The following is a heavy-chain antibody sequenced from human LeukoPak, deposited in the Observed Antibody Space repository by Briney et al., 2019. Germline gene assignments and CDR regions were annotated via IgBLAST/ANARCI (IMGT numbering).Heavy chain of an antibody. CDR2: INPSGGST. Sequence: GRSLRLSCAASGFTFSSYGMHWVRQAPGQGLEWMGIINPSGGSTSYAQKFQGRVTMTRDMSTSTVYMELSRLRSDDTAVYYCARLFRGDQLLAGWFDPWGQGTLVTVSS. J-gene: IGHJ5*02. CDR1: GFTFSSYG. V-gene: IGHV1-46*01. D-gene: IGHD2-2*01. CDR3: ARLFRGDQLLAGWFDP.